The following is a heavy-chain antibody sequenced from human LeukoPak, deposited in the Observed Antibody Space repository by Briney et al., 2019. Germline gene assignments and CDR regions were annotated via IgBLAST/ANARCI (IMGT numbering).Heavy chain of an antibody. CDR2: INHSGST. J-gene: IGHJ4*02. D-gene: IGHD3-22*01. CDR1: GGSFSGYH. V-gene: IGHV4-34*01. Sequence: PSETLSLTCAVYGGSFSGYHWSWIRQPPGKGLEWIGEINHSGSTNYNPSLKSRVTISVDTSKNQFSLKLSSVTAADTAVYYCASRYYYDSSALYYFDYWGQGTLVTVSS. CDR3: ASRYYYDSSALYYFDY.